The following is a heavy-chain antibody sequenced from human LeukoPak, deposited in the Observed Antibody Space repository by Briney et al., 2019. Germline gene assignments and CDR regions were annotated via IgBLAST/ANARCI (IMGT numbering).Heavy chain of an antibody. J-gene: IGHJ4*02. V-gene: IGHV4-39*01. D-gene: IGHD6-13*01. CDR3: ERHRGSSSWRNFDY. CDR2: INHSGST. CDR1: GGSISSSSYY. Sequence: SETLSLTCTVSGGSISSSSYYWGWIRQPPGKGLEWIGEINHSGSTNYNPSLKSRVTISVDTSKNQFSLKLSSVTAADTAVYYCERHRGSSSWRNFDYWGQGTLVTVSS.